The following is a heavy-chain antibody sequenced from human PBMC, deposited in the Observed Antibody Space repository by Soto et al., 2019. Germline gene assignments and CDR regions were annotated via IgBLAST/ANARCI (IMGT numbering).Heavy chain of an antibody. Sequence: QVQLVQSGAEVKKPGASVKVSCKASGYTFTSYDIGWVRQATGQGLEWMGWMNPNSGNTGYAQKFQGRGTMTSPTSIGTAYMELSSLRSEDTAVYYCARIPSYDTSGPLDYYYGMDVWGQGTTVTVSS. CDR1: GYTFTSYD. V-gene: IGHV1-8*01. CDR3: ARIPSYDTSGPLDYYYGMDV. J-gene: IGHJ6*02. CDR2: MNPNSGNT. D-gene: IGHD3-22*01.